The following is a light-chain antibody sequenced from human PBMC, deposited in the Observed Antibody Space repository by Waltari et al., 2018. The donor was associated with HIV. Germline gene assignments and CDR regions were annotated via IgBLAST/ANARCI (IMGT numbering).Light chain of an antibody. J-gene: IGKJ2*01. Sequence: ELVMTQSPDTLSLSPGERSTLSGRASQRAGSTSHWYQQKPGQAPRLVIYCASTRVTGIPARFSGSGSGTEFTLTISSLQSADFSVYYFQQYYNWLPYTFGQGTKLEIK. V-gene: IGKV3-15*01. CDR2: CAS. CDR3: QQYYNWLPYT. CDR1: QRAGST.